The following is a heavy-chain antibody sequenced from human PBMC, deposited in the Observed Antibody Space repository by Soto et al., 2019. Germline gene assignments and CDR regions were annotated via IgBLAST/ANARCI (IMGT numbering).Heavy chain of an antibody. CDR3: ASYWARYYYYGMDV. CDR1: GGSISSSSYY. Sequence: QLQLQASGPGLVKPSETLSLTCTVSGGSISSSSYYWGWIRQPPGKGREWIGCIYYSGSTYYIPSLKSRLTISVDTSKNQFSLKLSSVTAADTAVYYCASYWARYYYYGMDVWGQGTTVTVSS. V-gene: IGHV4-39*01. J-gene: IGHJ6*02. CDR2: IYYSGST. D-gene: IGHD2-8*02.